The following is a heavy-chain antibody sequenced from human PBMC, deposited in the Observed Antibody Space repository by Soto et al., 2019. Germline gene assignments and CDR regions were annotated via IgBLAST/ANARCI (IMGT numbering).Heavy chain of an antibody. CDR2: IYSGGST. CDR3: ARGDPFRPDYDFALRDV. J-gene: IGHJ6*02. CDR1: GFTVSSNY. D-gene: IGHD3-3*01. Sequence: GGSLRLSCAASGFTVSSNYMSWVRQAPGKGLEWVSVIYSGGSTYYADSVKGRFTISRDNSKNTLYLQMNSLRAEVTAVYYCARGDPFRPDYDFALRDVWGQGTTVTVSS. V-gene: IGHV3-53*01.